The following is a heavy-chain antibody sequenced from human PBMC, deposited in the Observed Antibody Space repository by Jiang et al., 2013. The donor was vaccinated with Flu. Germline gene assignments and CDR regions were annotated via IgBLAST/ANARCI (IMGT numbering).Heavy chain of an antibody. CDR2: IYHSGMT. Sequence: KPSETLSLTCGVSGYSISSGYYWGWIRQPPGKGLEWIGSIYHSGMTYYNPSLKSRFTISVDTSKNQFSLKLNSVTAADTAVYYCARDRSGYYFDSSTYYGAFDIWGQGTMVTVSS. CDR1: GYSISSGYY. D-gene: IGHD3-22*01. CDR3: ARDRSGYYFDSSTYYGAFDI. J-gene: IGHJ3*02. V-gene: IGHV4-38-2*02.